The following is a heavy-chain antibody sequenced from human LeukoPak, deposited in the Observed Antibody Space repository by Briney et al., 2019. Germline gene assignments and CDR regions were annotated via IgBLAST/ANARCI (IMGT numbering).Heavy chain of an antibody. D-gene: IGHD5-24*01. CDR2: ISYDGSNE. CDR3: ARDPQRWQQLPHYWYFDL. J-gene: IGHJ2*01. Sequence: GGSLRLSCATSGSIFTTYGIHWVRQAPGKGLEWVAVISYDGSNEFYTDSVKGRFTMSRDNSKNTLYLQMNSLRSGDTAVYYCARDPQRWQQLPHYWYFDLWGRGTLVIVSS. V-gene: IGHV3-30*03. CDR1: GSIFTTYG.